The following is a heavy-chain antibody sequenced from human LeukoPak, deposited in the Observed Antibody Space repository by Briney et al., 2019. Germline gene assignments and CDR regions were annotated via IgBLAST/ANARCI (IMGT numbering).Heavy chain of an antibody. CDR2: ISAGGGST. Sequence: PGGSLRLSCAVSGLTFSDYSMTWVRQAPGKGLFWVSGISAGGGSTYYADSVKGRFTISRDNSRNTLYLQMNSLRAEDTAVYYCAKCMYSSGWLYDYWGQGTLATVSS. CDR3: AKCMYSSGWLYDY. V-gene: IGHV3-23*01. J-gene: IGHJ4*02. CDR1: GLTFSDYS. D-gene: IGHD6-19*01.